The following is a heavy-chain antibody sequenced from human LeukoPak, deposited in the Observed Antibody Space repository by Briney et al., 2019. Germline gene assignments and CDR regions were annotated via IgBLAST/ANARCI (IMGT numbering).Heavy chain of an antibody. CDR1: GGSISSYY. J-gene: IGHJ4*02. CDR2: IYYSGST. V-gene: IGHV4-59*08. CDR3: ARMITFGGVIGP. D-gene: IGHD3-16*02. Sequence: SETLSLTCTVSGGSISSYYWSWIRQPPGKGLEWIGYIYYSGSTNYNPSLKSRVTISVDTSKDQFSLKLSSVTAADTAVYYCARMITFGGVIGPWGQGTLVTVSS.